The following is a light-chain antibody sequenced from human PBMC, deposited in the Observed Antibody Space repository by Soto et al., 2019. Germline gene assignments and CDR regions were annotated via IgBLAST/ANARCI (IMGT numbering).Light chain of an antibody. CDR2: EGY. CDR1: SSDVGNYNL. CDR3: CSYAGSSTLV. J-gene: IGLJ2*01. Sequence: QSVLTQPASVSGSPGQSITISCTGTSSDVGNYNLVSWYQQHPGKAPKLIIYEGYKRPSGLFNRFSGSKSGNTASLTISGLQAEDEADYYCCSYAGSSTLVFGGGTKLTVL. V-gene: IGLV2-23*01.